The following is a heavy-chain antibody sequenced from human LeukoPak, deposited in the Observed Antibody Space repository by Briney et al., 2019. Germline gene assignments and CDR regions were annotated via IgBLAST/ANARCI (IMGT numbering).Heavy chain of an antibody. CDR1: GFTFSSYS. J-gene: IGHJ4*02. V-gene: IGHV3-48*04. CDR3: ARDDTDY. Sequence: GGSLRLSWAASGFTFSSYSMNWVRQAPGKGLEWVSYISSSSSTIYYAASVKGRFTISRDNAKNSLYLQMNSLRAEDTAVYYCARDDTDYWGQGTLVTVSS. CDR2: ISSSSSTI.